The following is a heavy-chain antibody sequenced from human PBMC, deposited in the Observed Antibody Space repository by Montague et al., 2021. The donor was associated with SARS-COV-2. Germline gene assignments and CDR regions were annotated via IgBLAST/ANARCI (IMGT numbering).Heavy chain of an antibody. CDR3: ASLGYCSGGRCYSGDY. J-gene: IGHJ4*02. V-gene: IGHV3-23*01. Sequence: SLRLSCPASGSTFSSYAMSWVRQAPGKGLEWVSGISGSGGNTYYADSVKGRFTISRDNSKNTLYLQMNSLRAEDTAVYYCASLGYCSGGRCYSGDYWGQGTLVTVSS. CDR2: ISGSGGNT. CDR1: GSTFSSYA. D-gene: IGHD2-15*01.